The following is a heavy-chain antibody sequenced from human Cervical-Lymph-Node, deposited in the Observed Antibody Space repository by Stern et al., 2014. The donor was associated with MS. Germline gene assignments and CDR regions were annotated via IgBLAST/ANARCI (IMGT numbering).Heavy chain of an antibody. J-gene: IGHJ4*02. CDR3: ARDGSWSPLDY. Sequence: QLQLQESGPRLVKPSETLSLTCSVSRGSISTSYWSWIRQPAGQGLEGIGLVSTTGNTCYNPSLKSRVTMSVDTSKTQFSLQLNSVTAADTAMYYCARDGSWSPLDYWGQGILVTVSS. D-gene: IGHD6-13*01. V-gene: IGHV4-4*07. CDR2: VSTTGNT. CDR1: RGSISTSY.